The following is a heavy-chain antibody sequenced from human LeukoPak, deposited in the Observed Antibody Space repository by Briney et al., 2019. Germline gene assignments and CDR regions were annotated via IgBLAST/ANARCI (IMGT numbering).Heavy chain of an antibody. CDR2: IYHSGST. CDR3: ARQGAAAGTGRVGWYFDL. Sequence: SETLSLTCAVSGYSISSGYYWGWIRQPLGKGLEWIGSIYHSGSTYYNPSLKSRVTISVDTSKNQFSLKLSSVTAADTAVNYCARQGAAAGTGRVGWYFDLWGRGTLVTVSS. D-gene: IGHD6-13*01. J-gene: IGHJ2*01. V-gene: IGHV4-38-2*01. CDR1: GYSISSGYY.